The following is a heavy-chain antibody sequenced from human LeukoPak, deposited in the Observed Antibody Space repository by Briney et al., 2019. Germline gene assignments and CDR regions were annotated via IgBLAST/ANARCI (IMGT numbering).Heavy chain of an antibody. V-gene: IGHV3-21*01. D-gene: IGHD3-22*01. J-gene: IGHJ4*02. CDR3: ARDRSLYYYDSSGYYYPH. CDR1: GFTFSSYS. Sequence: GGSLRLSCAASGFTFSSYSMNWVRQAPGKGLEWVSSISSSSSYIYYADSVKGRFTISRDNAKNSLYLHMNSLRAEDTAVYYCARDRSLYYYDSSGYYYPHWGQGTLVTVSS. CDR2: ISSSSSYI.